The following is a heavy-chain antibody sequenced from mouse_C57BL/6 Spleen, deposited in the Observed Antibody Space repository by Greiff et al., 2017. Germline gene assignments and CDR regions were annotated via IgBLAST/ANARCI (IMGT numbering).Heavy chain of an antibody. CDR3: ARWDDYDEGFDY. V-gene: IGHV1-81*01. J-gene: IGHJ2*01. CDR2: IFPRSGNT. D-gene: IGHD2-4*01. Sequence: QVQLQQSGAELARPGASVKLSCKASGYTFTSYGISWVKQRTGQGLEWIGEIFPRSGNTYYNEKFKGKATLTAAKSSSTAYMELRSLTSEDSAVYFCARWDDYDEGFDYWGQGTTLTVSS. CDR1: GYTFTSYG.